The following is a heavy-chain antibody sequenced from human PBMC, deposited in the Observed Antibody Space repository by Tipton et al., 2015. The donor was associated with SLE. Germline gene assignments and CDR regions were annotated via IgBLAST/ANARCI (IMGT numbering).Heavy chain of an antibody. CDR3: AISVRDYFDSSGPTLDY. V-gene: IGHV4-61*01. CDR2: IYYSGSA. J-gene: IGHJ4*02. Sequence: TLSLTCTVSGGSFSFSSYYWNWVRQPPGKGLEWIGYIYYSGSAKYNPSLESRVTISLDTSKNQFSLKLNSLTAADTAVYYCAISVRDYFDSSGPTLDYWGQGTLVTVSS. D-gene: IGHD3-22*01. CDR1: GGSFSFSSYY.